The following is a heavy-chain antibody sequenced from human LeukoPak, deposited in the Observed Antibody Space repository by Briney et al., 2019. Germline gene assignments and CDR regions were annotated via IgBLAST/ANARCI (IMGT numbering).Heavy chain of an antibody. D-gene: IGHD3-22*01. CDR3: ARGPYSYDSSGAFDI. Sequence: SETLSLTCEVDGGPFSNYYWSWIRQPPGKGLEWIGEIHHSGSTNYNPSLKSRVTISVDTSKNQFSLKLSSVTAADTAVYFCARGPYSYDSSGAFDIWGQGTMVTVSS. CDR1: GGPFSNYY. V-gene: IGHV4-34*01. CDR2: IHHSGST. J-gene: IGHJ3*02.